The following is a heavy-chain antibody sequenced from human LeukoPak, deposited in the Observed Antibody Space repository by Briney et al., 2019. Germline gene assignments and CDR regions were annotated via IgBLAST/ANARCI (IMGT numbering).Heavy chain of an antibody. J-gene: IGHJ5*02. CDR1: GFTFSSYA. CDR3: AKPHYYGSGTPNWFDP. CDR2: ISGSGGST. D-gene: IGHD3-10*01. V-gene: IGHV3-23*01. Sequence: GGSLRLSCAASGFTFSSYAMSWVRQAPGKGLEWVSAISGSGGSTYYADSVKGRFTISRDNSKNTLYLQMNSLRAEDTAVYYCAKPHYYGSGTPNWFDPWGQGTLVTVSS.